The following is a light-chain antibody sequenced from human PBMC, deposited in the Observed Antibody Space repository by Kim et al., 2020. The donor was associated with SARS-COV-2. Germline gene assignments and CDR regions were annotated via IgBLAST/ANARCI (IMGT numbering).Light chain of an antibody. V-gene: IGKV1-5*01. CDR1: QSISSW. Sequence: GDTVTITCRASQSISSWLAWYQQKPGKAPKLVIYDTSVLENGVPSRFSGSGSGTEFTLTISSLQPDDFATYYCQHYTTYSGTFGQGTKVDIK. CDR3: QHYTTYSGT. CDR2: DTS. J-gene: IGKJ1*01.